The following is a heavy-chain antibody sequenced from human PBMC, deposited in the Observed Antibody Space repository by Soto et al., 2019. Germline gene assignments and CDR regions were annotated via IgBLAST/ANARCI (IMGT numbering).Heavy chain of an antibody. Sequence: GASVKVSCKASGGTFSSYAISWVRQAPGQGLEWMGGIIPIFGTANYAQKFQGRVTITADESTSTAYMELSSLRSEDTAVYYCARDLYSSSAPGFDYWGQGTLVTVSS. D-gene: IGHD6-6*01. CDR3: ARDLYSSSAPGFDY. CDR2: IIPIFGTA. V-gene: IGHV1-69*13. CDR1: GGTFSSYA. J-gene: IGHJ4*02.